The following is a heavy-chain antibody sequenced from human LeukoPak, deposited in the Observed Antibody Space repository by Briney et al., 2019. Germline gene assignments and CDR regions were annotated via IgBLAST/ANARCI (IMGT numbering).Heavy chain of an antibody. CDR1: GFTFSSYE. CDR2: ISSSGSTI. V-gene: IGHV3-48*03. Sequence: GGSLRLSCAASGFTFSSYEMNWVRQAPGKGLEWVSYISSSGSTIYYADSVKGRFTISRDNAKKSLYLQMNSLRAEDTAVYYCARSRYYYDSSGYYYRLYYFDYWGQGTLVSVSS. D-gene: IGHD3-22*01. CDR3: ARSRYYYDSSGYYYRLYYFDY. J-gene: IGHJ4*02.